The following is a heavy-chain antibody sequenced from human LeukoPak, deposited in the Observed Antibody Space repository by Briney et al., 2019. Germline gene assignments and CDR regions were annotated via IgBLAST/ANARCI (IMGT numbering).Heavy chain of an antibody. CDR1: GFNFRNHG. Sequence: GGSPRLSCAAAGFNFRNHGMHWVRQAPGKGLEWVALIWDDGSNKEYAESVKGRFTISRDNSKNTLYLQMNSLRDEDTAVYYCARDQGTSTTAPKRKGRFDPWGQGTLVTVSS. CDR3: ARDQGTSTTAPKRKGRFDP. V-gene: IGHV3-33*01. D-gene: IGHD1-1*01. CDR2: IWDDGSNK. J-gene: IGHJ5*02.